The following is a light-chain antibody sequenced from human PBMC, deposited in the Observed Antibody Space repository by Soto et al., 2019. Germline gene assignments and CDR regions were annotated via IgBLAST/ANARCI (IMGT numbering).Light chain of an antibody. CDR1: TGAVTSGHY. V-gene: IGLV7-46*01. J-gene: IGLJ1*01. CDR2: DTS. CDR3: LLSYSGGRLYV. Sequence: QAVVTQEPSLTVSPGGAVTLTCGSSTGAVTSGHYPYWFQQKPGQAPRTLIYDTSNKHSWTPARFSGSLLGGKAALTLSGAQPEDEAEYYCLLSYSGGRLYVFGTGTKLPVL.